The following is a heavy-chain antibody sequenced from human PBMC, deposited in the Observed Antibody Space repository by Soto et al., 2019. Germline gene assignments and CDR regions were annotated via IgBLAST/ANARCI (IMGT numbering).Heavy chain of an antibody. J-gene: IGHJ4*02. CDR3: AKYLAGAGWSMGQEGVDY. Sequence: GGSLRLSCVASGFTFRDFAMIWVRQAPGKGLEWVATISDNGRYTNGADSVKGRFTASRDNCKNTLYLKMNTLRIEDTALYFCAKYLAGAGWSMGQEGVDYWGQGTLVTVSS. V-gene: IGHV3-23*01. CDR1: GFTFRDFA. D-gene: IGHD6-19*01. CDR2: ISDNGRYT.